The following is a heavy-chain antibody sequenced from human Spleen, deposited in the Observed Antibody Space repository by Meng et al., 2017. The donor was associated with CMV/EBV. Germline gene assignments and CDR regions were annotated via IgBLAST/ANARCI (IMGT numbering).Heavy chain of an antibody. J-gene: IGHJ4*02. CDR2: ISAYNGNT. V-gene: IGHV1-18*04. CDR1: GYTFTSHY. D-gene: IGHD4-11*01. CDR3: ARGTTVTTGFRY. Sequence: ASVKVSRKASGYTFTSHYINWVRQAPGQGLEWMGWISAYNGNTNYAQKLQGRVTMTTDTSTSTAYMELRSLRSDDTAVYYCARGTTVTTGFRYWGQGTLVTVSS.